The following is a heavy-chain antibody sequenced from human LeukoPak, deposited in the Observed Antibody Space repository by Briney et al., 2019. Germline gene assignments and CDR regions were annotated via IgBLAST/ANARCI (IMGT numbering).Heavy chain of an antibody. CDR1: GGSFSGYY. CDR2: INHSGST. CDR3: ARAPGAALD. D-gene: IGHD2-15*01. V-gene: IGHV4-34*01. Sequence: SETLSLTCAVYGGSFSGYYWSWIRQPPGKGLEWIGEINHSGSTNYNPSLKSRVTVSLDTSKNQFSLKLSSVTATDTAVYHCARAPGAALDWGQGTLVTVSS. J-gene: IGHJ4*02.